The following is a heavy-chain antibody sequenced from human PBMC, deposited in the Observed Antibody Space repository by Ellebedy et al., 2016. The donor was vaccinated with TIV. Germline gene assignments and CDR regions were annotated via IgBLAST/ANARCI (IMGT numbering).Heavy chain of an antibody. CDR1: GYTFTGYY. J-gene: IGHJ6*02. V-gene: IGHV1-2*02. D-gene: IGHD7-27*01. Sequence: ASVKVSCKASGYTFTGYYIHWVRQAPGQGLEWVGWLNPNSGDTNYAQKFQGRVTMTRDTSITTAYMDLSRLRSDDTAVYYCARFNWGGHYYYGLDVWGQGTTVTVSS. CDR3: ARFNWGGHYYYGLDV. CDR2: LNPNSGDT.